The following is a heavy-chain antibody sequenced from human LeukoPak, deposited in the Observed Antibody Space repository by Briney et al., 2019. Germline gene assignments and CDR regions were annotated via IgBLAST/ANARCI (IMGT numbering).Heavy chain of an antibody. CDR3: ARGTTDDY. CDR2: INPSGGST. D-gene: IGHD1-1*01. CDR1: GYTFTSYY. V-gene: IGHV1-46*01. Sequence: GASVKVSCKASGYTFTSYYIDWVRQAPGQGLEWMGVINPSGGSTRYAQKFQGRVTMTGDPSTRTVYMELSSLTSDDTAVYYCARGTTDDYWGQGTPVTVPS. J-gene: IGHJ4*02.